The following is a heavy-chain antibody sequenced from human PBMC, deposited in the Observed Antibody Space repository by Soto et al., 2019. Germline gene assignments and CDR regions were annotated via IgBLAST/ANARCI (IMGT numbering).Heavy chain of an antibody. D-gene: IGHD3-22*01. Sequence: PSETLSLTCTVSGGSVSSGSYYWSWIRQPPWKGLEWIGYIYYSGSTNYNPSLKSRVTISVDTSKNQFSLKLSSVTAADTAVYYCARGYYDSSGYYYATYPFDYWGQGXLVTVSS. CDR3: ARGYYDSSGYYYATYPFDY. CDR1: GGSVSSGSYY. CDR2: IYYSGST. V-gene: IGHV4-61*01. J-gene: IGHJ4*02.